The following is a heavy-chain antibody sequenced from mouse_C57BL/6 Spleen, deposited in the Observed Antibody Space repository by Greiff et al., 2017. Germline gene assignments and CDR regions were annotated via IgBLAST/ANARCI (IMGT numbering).Heavy chain of an antibody. D-gene: IGHD1-1*01. CDR3: ARTTVVAAYDFDY. Sequence: VQLQQPGAELVKPGASVKLSCKASGYTFTSYWMHWVKQRPGQGLEWIGMIHPNSGSTNYNEKFKSKATLTVDKSSSTAYMQLSSLTSEDSAVYYCARTTVVAAYDFDYWGQGTTLTVSS. CDR2: IHPNSGST. J-gene: IGHJ2*01. CDR1: GYTFTSYW. V-gene: IGHV1-64*01.